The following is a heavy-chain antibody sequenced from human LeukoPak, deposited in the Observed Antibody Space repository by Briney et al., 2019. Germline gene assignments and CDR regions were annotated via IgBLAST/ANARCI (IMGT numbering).Heavy chain of an antibody. Sequence: GGSLRLSCAASGFTFSSYSMNWVRQAPGKGLEWVSSISSGSSYIYYADSVKGRFTISRDNAKNSLYLQMNSLRAEDTAVYYCAREYCGGDCFTWGQGTLVTVSS. CDR2: ISSGSSYI. D-gene: IGHD2-21*02. V-gene: IGHV3-21*01. CDR1: GFTFSSYS. J-gene: IGHJ5*02. CDR3: AREYCGGDCFT.